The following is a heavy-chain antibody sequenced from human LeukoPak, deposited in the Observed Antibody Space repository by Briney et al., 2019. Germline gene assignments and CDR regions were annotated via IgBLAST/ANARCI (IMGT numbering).Heavy chain of an antibody. CDR3: ARRLRNSNWFDP. CDR1: GYSFSSYW. D-gene: IGHD5/OR15-5a*01. V-gene: IGHV5-51*01. J-gene: IGHJ5*02. Sequence: GESLMIYCKGSGYSFSSYWIGWVRQMPGKGLEWMGIIYLGDSDTRYSPSFQGQVTISADKSISTAYLQWSSLKASDTAMYYCARRLRNSNWFDPWGQRTLVTVSS. CDR2: IYLGDSDT.